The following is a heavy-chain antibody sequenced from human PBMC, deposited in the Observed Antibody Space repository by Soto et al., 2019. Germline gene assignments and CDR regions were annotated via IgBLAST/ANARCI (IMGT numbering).Heavy chain of an antibody. CDR2: IYYSGST. D-gene: IGHD1-26*01. CDR1: GGSISSYY. Sequence: SETLSLTCTVSGGSISSYYWSWIRQPPGKGLKWIGYIYYSGSTNYNPSLKSRVTISVDTSKNQFSLKLSSVTAADTAVYYCARYYAEGVHAFDIWAQGTMVTVSS. CDR3: ARYYAEGVHAFDI. J-gene: IGHJ3*02. V-gene: IGHV4-59*01.